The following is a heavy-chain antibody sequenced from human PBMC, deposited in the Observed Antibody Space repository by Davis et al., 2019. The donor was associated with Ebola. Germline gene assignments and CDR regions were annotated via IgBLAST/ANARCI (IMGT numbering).Heavy chain of an antibody. V-gene: IGHV3-66*01. D-gene: IGHD3-3*01. J-gene: IGHJ6*02. CDR3: ASITIWVYGMDV. Sequence: PGGSLRLSCAASGFTVSSNYMSWVRQAPGKGLEWVSIIYSGGSTYYAASVKGRFTISRDNSKNTLYLQMNSLRAEDTAVYYCASITIWVYGMDVWGQGTTVTVSS. CDR2: IYSGGST. CDR1: GFTVSSNY.